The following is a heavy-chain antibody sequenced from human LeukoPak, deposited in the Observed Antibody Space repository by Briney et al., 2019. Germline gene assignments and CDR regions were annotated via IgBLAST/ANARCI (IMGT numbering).Heavy chain of an antibody. V-gene: IGHV4-30-2*01. CDR3: ARGFSRSYYYFDY. J-gene: IGHJ4*02. Sequence: PSETLSLTCTVSGGPISSGGYYWSWIRQPPGKGLEWIGYIYYSGSTYYNPSLQSRVTISVDRSQTQFSLEVSSVTAADTAVYYCARGFSRSYYYFDYWGQGTLVTVSS. CDR1: GGPISSGGYY. CDR2: IYYSGST. D-gene: IGHD2-2*01.